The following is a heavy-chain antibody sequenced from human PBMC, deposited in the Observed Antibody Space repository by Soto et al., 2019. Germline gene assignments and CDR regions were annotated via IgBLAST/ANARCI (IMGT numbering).Heavy chain of an antibody. CDR3: ARAERQYYYDTSAFDI. D-gene: IGHD3-22*01. CDR1: GFTFSSYA. CDR2: ISYDGSNK. Sequence: GGSLRLSCAASGFTFSSYAMHWVRQAPGKGLEWVAVISYDGSNKYYADSVRGRFTISRDNSKNTLYLQMNSLRAEDTAVYYCARAERQYYYDTSAFDIWGQGTMVTVS. V-gene: IGHV3-30-3*01. J-gene: IGHJ3*02.